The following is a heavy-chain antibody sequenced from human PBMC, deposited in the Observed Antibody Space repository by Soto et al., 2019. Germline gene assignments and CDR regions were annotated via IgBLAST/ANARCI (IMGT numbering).Heavy chain of an antibody. Sequence: QVQVQQWGAGLLKPSETLSLICAVYGESFSGYFWSWIRQSPGKGPEWIGEVNHGGRTNYNPSLESRVTISVDTSKKQFVLQMTSVTAADTAVYYCARGRGQWLKSGPFDFWGQGSLVAVSS. CDR3: ARGRGQWLKSGPFDF. V-gene: IGHV4-34*02. D-gene: IGHD6-19*01. CDR2: VNHGGRT. CDR1: GESFSGYF. J-gene: IGHJ5*01.